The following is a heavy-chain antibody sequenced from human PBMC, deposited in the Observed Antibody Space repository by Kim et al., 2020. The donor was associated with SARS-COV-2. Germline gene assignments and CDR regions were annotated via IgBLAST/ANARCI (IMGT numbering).Heavy chain of an antibody. D-gene: IGHD1-26*01. CDR3: AKGPWSSGSSPDH. Sequence: GGSLRLSCAASGFTFSAFAMSWVRQAPGKGLEWVSIIKSNDNTTHYAESVKGRFTISRDNSKNTLFLEMNSLRATDTAVYYCAKGPWSSGSSPDHWGHGT. V-gene: IGHV3-23*01. CDR2: IKSNDNTT. J-gene: IGHJ4*03. CDR1: GFTFSAFA.